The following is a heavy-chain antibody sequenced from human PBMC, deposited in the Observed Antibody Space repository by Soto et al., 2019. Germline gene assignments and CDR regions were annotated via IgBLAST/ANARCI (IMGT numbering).Heavy chain of an antibody. J-gene: IGHJ6*02. Sequence: QVQLVQSGAEVKKPGASVKVSCKASGYTFTGYYMHWVRQAPGQGLEWMGWINPNSGGTNYAQKFQGRVTMTRDTSISTAYVELSRLRSDDTAVYYCARLKYYDFWSVTEYYYYYGMDVWGQGTTVTVSS. CDR2: INPNSGGT. CDR1: GYTFTGYY. D-gene: IGHD3-3*01. CDR3: ARLKYYDFWSVTEYYYYYGMDV. V-gene: IGHV1-2*02.